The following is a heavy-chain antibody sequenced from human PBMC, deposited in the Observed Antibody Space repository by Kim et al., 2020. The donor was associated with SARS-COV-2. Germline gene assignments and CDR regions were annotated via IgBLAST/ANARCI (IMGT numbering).Heavy chain of an antibody. CDR3: ARGGITTVDDAFDI. D-gene: IGHD3-22*01. J-gene: IGHJ3*02. V-gene: IGHV3-21*01. Sequence: GGSLRLSCAASGFTFSSYSMNWVRQAPGKGLEWVSSISSSSSYIYYADSVKGRFTISRDNAKNSLYLQMNSLRAEDTAVYYCARGGITTVDDAFDIWGQGTMFTVSS. CDR1: GFTFSSYS. CDR2: ISSSSSYI.